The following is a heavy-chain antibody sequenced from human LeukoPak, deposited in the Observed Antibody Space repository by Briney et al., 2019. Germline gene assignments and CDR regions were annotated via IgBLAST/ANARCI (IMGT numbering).Heavy chain of an antibody. D-gene: IGHD3-10*01. Sequence: PSETLSLTCAVSGGSISSSNWWSWVRQPPGKGLEWIGEIYHSGSTNYNPSLESRVTISVDTSKNHFSLKLSSVTAADTAVYYCARRDYLDHFYYIDVWDKGNTVTVSS. CDR1: GGSISSSNW. V-gene: IGHV4-4*02. CDR3: ARRDYLDHFYYIDV. J-gene: IGHJ6*03. CDR2: IYHSGST.